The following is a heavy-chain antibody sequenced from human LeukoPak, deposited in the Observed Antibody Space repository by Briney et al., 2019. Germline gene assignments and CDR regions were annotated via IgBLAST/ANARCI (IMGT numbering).Heavy chain of an antibody. CDR2: VIPMFGTA. J-gene: IGHJ4*02. D-gene: IGHD3-22*01. V-gene: IGHV1-69*01. CDR3: ARNRPTNYYDSGGYYPFDS. Sequence: GSSVKVSCKASGGTFSNYAVSWVRQAPGQGLQWMGGVIPMFGTAKYAQKFHDRITITADESTGTAYMELSSLRSDDTAVFYCARNRPTNYYDSGGYYPFDSWGQGTLVTVSS. CDR1: GGTFSNYA.